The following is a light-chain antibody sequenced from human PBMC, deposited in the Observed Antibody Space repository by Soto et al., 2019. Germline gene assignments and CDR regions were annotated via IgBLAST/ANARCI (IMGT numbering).Light chain of an antibody. CDR1: SGHSSQI. Sequence: QPVLTQSSSASASLGSSVKLTCTLSSGHSSQIIAWHQQQPGKAPRYLMKLESGGNYNKGSGVPDRFSGSSSGADRYLTISNLQFEDEADYYCETWDSNSRVFGGGTKLTVL. J-gene: IGLJ2*01. V-gene: IGLV4-60*02. CDR3: ETWDSNSRV. CDR2: LESGGNY.